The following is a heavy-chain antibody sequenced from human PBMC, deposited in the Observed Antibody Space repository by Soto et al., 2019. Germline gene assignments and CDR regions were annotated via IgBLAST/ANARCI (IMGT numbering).Heavy chain of an antibody. D-gene: IGHD1-26*01. CDR2: IYYSGST. CDR1: GGSISSGDYY. J-gene: IGHJ5*02. CDR3: ARQVGATTYWFDP. V-gene: IGHV4-30-4*01. Sequence: QVQLQESGPGLVKPSQTLSLTCTVSGGSISSGDYYWSWIRQPPGKGLEWIGYIYYSGSTYYNPSLKSRVTISVATSKNQFSLKLSSVTAADTAVYYCARQVGATTYWFDPWGQGTLVTVSS.